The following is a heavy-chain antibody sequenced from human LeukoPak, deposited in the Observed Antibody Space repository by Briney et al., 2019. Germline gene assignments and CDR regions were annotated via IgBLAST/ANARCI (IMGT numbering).Heavy chain of an antibody. CDR1: GFTFSNAW. CDR2: IRSKIDGGTT. J-gene: IGHJ4*02. Sequence: GGSLRLSCAASGFTFSNAWMSWVRQSPGKGLEWVGRIRSKIDGGTTDYAAPVKGRFTISRDDSKNTLYLQMNSLKTEDTAVYYCTTAAVHWGQGTLVTLSS. CDR3: TTAAVH. V-gene: IGHV3-15*01.